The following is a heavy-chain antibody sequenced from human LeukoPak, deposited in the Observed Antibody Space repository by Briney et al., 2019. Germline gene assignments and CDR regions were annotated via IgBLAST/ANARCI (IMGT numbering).Heavy chain of an antibody. V-gene: IGHV5-51*01. CDR3: ARVKSDYYGSGSYYFLGFDR. J-gene: IGHJ5*02. Sequence: GAPLKISCKGSGSRFTSYWIGWVRQMPGKGLEWMGIIYPGDSDTRYSPSFQGQVTISADKSISTAYLQWSSLKASDTAMYYCARVKSDYYGSGSYYFLGFDRWGQGTLVTVSS. D-gene: IGHD3-10*01. CDR2: IYPGDSDT. CDR1: GSRFTSYW.